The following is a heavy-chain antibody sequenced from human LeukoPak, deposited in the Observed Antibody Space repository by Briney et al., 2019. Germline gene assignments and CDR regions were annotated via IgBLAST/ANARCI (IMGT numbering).Heavy chain of an antibody. J-gene: IGHJ4*02. Sequence: PGGSLRLSCAASAFTFSSYAMSWVRQAPGKGLEWVSAISGSGGSTYYADSVKGRFTISRDNSKNTPYRQMNSVRAEDTAVYYCAKDLTGGNSVGYWGQGTLVTVSS. CDR3: AKDLTGGNSVGY. CDR2: ISGSGGST. CDR1: AFTFSSYA. D-gene: IGHD4-23*01. V-gene: IGHV3-23*01.